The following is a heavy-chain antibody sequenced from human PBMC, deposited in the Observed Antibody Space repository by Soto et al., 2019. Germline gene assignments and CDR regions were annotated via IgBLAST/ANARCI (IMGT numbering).Heavy chain of an antibody. V-gene: IGHV4-59*01. CDR3: ANSGSYPAFFDY. Sequence: SETMYLASTVSGDTISSYYWSWIRQPPGKGLEWIGYIYYSGSTNYNPSLKSRVTISVDTSKNQFSLKLSSVTAADTAVYYCANSGSYPAFFDYWGQGTLVTVSS. CDR1: GDTISSYY. D-gene: IGHD3-10*01. CDR2: IYYSGST. J-gene: IGHJ4*02.